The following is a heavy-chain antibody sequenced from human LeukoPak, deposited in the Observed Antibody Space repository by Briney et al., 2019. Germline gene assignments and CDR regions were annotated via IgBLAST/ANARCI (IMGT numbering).Heavy chain of an antibody. V-gene: IGHV4-31*03. CDR2: IYYSGST. CDR3: ARDRGDYLDY. J-gene: IGHJ4*02. Sequence: SETLSLTCTVSGGSISSDGSGGYYWSWIRQHPGKGLEWIGYIYYSGSTNYNPSLNSRVTISVDTSKNQFSLKLSSVTAADTAVYYCARDRGDYLDYWGQGTLVTVSS. CDR1: GGSISSDGSGGYY. D-gene: IGHD3-10*01.